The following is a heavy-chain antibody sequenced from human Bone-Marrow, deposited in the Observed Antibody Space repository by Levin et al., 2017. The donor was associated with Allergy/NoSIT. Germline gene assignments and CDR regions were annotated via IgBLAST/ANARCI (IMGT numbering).Heavy chain of an antibody. V-gene: IGHV1-69*13. D-gene: IGHD3-16*02. J-gene: IGHJ2*01. CDR2: IIPIFGTA. Sequence: SVKVSCKASGGTFSSYAISWVRQAPGQGLEWMGGIIPIFGTANYAQKFQGRVTITADESTSTAYMELSSLRSEDTAVYYCARAVYDYIWGSYRHWYFDLWGRGTLVTVSS. CDR3: ARAVYDYIWGSYRHWYFDL. CDR1: GGTFSSYA.